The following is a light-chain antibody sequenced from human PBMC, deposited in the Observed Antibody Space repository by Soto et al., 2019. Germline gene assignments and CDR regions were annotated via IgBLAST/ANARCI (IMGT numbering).Light chain of an antibody. J-gene: IGLJ3*02. CDR3: ISYIPSTTTHWV. V-gene: IGLV2-14*01. Sequence: QSVLTQHASVSGSPGQTITITCNGNNTDVGGDDRVSWYQHHPGKAPKMLIXEXYXRXXGXSDRFSGSKSGDTASLTISGLQAEDEADYYCISYIPSTTTHWVFGGGTKVTVL. CDR1: NTDVGGDDR. CDR2: EXY.